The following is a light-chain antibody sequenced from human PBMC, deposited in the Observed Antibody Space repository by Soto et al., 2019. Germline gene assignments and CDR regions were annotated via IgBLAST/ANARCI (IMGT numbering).Light chain of an antibody. CDR3: QQRSNWPQIIT. CDR1: QSISGW. Sequence: DIQMTQSPSTLSASVVDRVTITCRASQSISGWLAWYQQTPGKAPKFLIYDVSNLESWVPLRFSGSVSGTEITRTMSSLEPEDVSVYYWQQRSNWPQIITVGRGTRLEIK. J-gene: IGKJ5*01. V-gene: IGKV1-5*01. CDR2: DVS.